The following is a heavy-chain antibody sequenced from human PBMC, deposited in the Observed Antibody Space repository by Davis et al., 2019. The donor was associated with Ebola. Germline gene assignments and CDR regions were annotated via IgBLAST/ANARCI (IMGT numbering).Heavy chain of an antibody. CDR1: GGSFSGYY. J-gene: IGHJ4*02. CDR3: ARRLGSNSNFDS. CDR2: INHSGST. V-gene: IGHV4-34*01. D-gene: IGHD4-23*01. Sequence: GSLRLSCAVYGGSFSGYYWSWIRQPPGKGLEWIGEINHSGSTNYNPSLKSRVAISLDTSKNQFSLGLIFVTAADTAVYYCARRLGSNSNFDSWGQGTLVTVSS.